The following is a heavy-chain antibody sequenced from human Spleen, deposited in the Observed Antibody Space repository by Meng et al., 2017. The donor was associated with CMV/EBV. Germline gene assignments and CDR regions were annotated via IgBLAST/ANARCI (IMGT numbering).Heavy chain of an antibody. CDR3: ARGGKLQSDSSGHYAYWFDP. V-gene: IGHV3-7*01. J-gene: IGHJ5*02. CDR1: GFTVSSNY. D-gene: IGHD3-22*01. Sequence: GGSLRLSCAASGFTVSSNYMSWVRQAPGKGLEWVANIKQDGSEKYYVDSVKGRFTMSRDNAKNSLFLQMNSLRAEDTAVYYCARGGKLQSDSSGHYAYWFDPWGQGTLVTVSS. CDR2: IKQDGSEK.